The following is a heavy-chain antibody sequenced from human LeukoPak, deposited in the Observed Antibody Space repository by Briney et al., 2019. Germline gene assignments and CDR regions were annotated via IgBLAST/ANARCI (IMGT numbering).Heavy chain of an antibody. CDR3: ARVYYDSSGYYRGFDY. CDR2: ISAYNGNT. V-gene: IGHV1-18*01. D-gene: IGHD3-22*01. J-gene: IGHJ4*02. Sequence: ASVKVSCKASGYTFTSYGIGWVRQAPGQGLEWMGWISAYNGNTNYALKLQGRVTMTTDTSTSTAYMELRSLRSDDTAVYYCARVYYDSSGYYRGFDYWGQGTLVTVSS. CDR1: GYTFTSYG.